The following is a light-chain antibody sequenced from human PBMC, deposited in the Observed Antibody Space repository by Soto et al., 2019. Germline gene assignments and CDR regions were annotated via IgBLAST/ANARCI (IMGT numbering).Light chain of an antibody. CDR2: WAS. V-gene: IGKV4-1*01. Sequence: DIVMTQSPDSLAVSLGERATINCKSSQSVFHRSYNKNYLAWYQKKPGQPPKLLIYWASTRESGVPDRFSGSVSGTDFTLTISSLQAEDVAVYYFQQFYSTPTLSFGPGTKVEIK. CDR1: QSVFHRSYNKNY. J-gene: IGKJ3*01. CDR3: QQFYSTPTLS.